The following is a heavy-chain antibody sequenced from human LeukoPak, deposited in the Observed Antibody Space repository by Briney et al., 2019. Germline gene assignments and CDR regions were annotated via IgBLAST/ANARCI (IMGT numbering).Heavy chain of an antibody. Sequence: SGGSLRLSCAASGFTFDDYAMPWVRQAPGKGLEWVSGISWNSGSIGYADSVKGRFTISRDNAKNSLYLQMNSLRAEDTALYYCAKGGVYDSSGYLGYWGQGTLVTVSS. CDR1: GFTFDDYA. D-gene: IGHD3-22*01. CDR2: ISWNSGSI. V-gene: IGHV3-9*01. J-gene: IGHJ4*02. CDR3: AKGGVYDSSGYLGY.